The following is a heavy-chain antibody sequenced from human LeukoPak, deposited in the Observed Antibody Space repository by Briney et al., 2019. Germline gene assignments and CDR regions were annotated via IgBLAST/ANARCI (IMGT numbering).Heavy chain of an antibody. CDR3: ARGQGTVTTH. J-gene: IGHJ4*02. D-gene: IGHD4-17*01. V-gene: IGHV4-34*01. CDR1: GGSFSGYY. CDR2: INHSGSA. Sequence: SETLSLTCAVSGGSFSGYYWTWIRQPPGKGLEWIGEINHSGSANYNPSLKSRVTISLDTSKNQFSLELSSVTAADTAVYYCARGQGTVTTHWGQGTLVTVSS.